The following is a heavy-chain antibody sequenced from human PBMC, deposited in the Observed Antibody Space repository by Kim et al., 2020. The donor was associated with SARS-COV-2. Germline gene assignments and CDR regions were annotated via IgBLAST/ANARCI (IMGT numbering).Heavy chain of an antibody. CDR3: ARGSRRFVQCRNLARGNDWFDP. CDR2: VDYDGNT. Sequence: SETLSLTCAVSGVSFGAYHWSWIRQPPGKGLEWIGEVDYDGNTNYNPSLESRVTISADTSKKQFSLRLNFVTAADTAIYYCARGSRRFVQCRNLARGNDWFDPWGQGSLVTVSS. CDR1: GVSFGAYH. D-gene: IGHD1-1*01. J-gene: IGHJ5*02. V-gene: IGHV4-34*01.